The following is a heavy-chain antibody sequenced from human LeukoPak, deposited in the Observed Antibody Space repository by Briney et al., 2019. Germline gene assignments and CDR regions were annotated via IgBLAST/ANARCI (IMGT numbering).Heavy chain of an antibody. CDR1: GGSISSGGYY. V-gene: IGHV4-31*03. J-gene: IGHJ3*02. D-gene: IGHD3-22*01. CDR3: ARDGSMYYYDSSGPDAFDI. Sequence: SETLSLTCTVSGGSISSGGYYWSRIRQHPGKGLEWIGYIYYSGSTYYNPSLKSRFTISVDTSKNQFSLKLSSVTAADTAVYYCARDGSMYYYDSSGPDAFDIWGQGTMVTVSS. CDR2: IYYSGST.